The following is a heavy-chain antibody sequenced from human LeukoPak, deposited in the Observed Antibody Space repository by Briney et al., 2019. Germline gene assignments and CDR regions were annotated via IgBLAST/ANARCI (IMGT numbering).Heavy chain of an antibody. V-gene: IGHV4-39*07. J-gene: IGHJ4*02. D-gene: IGHD2-21*02. CDR1: GGSISSSSYY. CDR3: ARVQTDSRFDY. CDR2: IYYSGST. Sequence: SETLSLTCTVSGGSISSSSYYWGWIRQPPGKGLEWIGSIYYSGSTYYNPSLKSRVTISVDTSKNQFSLKLRSVTAADTAVYYCARVQTDSRFDYWGQGTLVTVSS.